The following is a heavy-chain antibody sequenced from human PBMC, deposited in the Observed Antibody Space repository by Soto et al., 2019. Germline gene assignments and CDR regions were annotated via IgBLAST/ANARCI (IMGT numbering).Heavy chain of an antibody. J-gene: IGHJ6*02. Sequence: QAQLVQSGAEVKKPGASVKGSCKASGYTFYSHSISWVRQAPGQGLEWMVRINCDYGNTQYAQKFRGRVTMTTDISTTTVYMELTTLTSYDTAVYYCAPRITADYYYGMDVWGQGTTVTVSS. CDR1: GYTFYSHS. D-gene: IGHD3-10*01. V-gene: IGHV1-18*01. CDR2: INCDYGNT. CDR3: APRITADYYYGMDV.